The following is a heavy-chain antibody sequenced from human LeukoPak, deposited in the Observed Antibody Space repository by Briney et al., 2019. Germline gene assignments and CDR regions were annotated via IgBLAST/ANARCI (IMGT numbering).Heavy chain of an antibody. CDR2: ISYDGSKT. V-gene: IGHV3-30*04. CDR1: GFTFSSYA. D-gene: IGHD6-13*01. Sequence: PGRSLRLSCAASGFTFSSYAMHWVRQAPGKGLEWVTFISYDGSKTYFTDSVKGRFTISRDYSKNTLFLLMNSLRTEDTAVYYCARQHTNSWFFGFDFWGQGTLVTVSS. J-gene: IGHJ4*02. CDR3: ARQHTNSWFFGFDF.